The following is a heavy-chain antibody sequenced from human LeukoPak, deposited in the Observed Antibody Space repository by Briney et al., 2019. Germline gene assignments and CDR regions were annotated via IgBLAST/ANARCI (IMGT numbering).Heavy chain of an antibody. CDR3: ARDLGYDYYYMDV. CDR2: IIPILGIA. CDR1: GGTFSSYT. V-gene: IGHV1-69*04. Sequence: ASVKVSCKASGGTFSSYTISWVRQAPGQGLEWMGRIIPILGIANYAQKFQGRVTITADKSTSTAYMELSSLRSEDTAVCYCARDLGYDYYYMDVWGKGTTVTVSS. J-gene: IGHJ6*03. D-gene: IGHD3-16*01.